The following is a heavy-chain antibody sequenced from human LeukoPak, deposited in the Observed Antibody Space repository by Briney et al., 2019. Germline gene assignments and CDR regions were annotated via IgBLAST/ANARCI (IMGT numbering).Heavy chain of an antibody. CDR2: ISGSGGST. CDR3: VKKQRGCSGYAVGSWFDP. Sequence: GGSLRLSCAASGFTFSSYAMSWVRQAPGKGLEWVSAISGSGGSTYYADSVKGRFTISRDNSKNTLYLQMNSLRAEDTAVYFCVKKQRGCSGYAVGSWFDPWGQGTLVTVSS. D-gene: IGHD5-12*01. J-gene: IGHJ5*02. CDR1: GFTFSSYA. V-gene: IGHV3-23*01.